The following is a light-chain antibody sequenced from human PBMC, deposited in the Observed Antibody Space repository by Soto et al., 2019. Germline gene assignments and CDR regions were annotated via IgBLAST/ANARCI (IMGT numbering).Light chain of an antibody. J-gene: IGLJ1*01. CDR1: SSDVGAYTY. CDR3: SSYRSTSNIGV. CDR2: DVS. Sequence: SALTQPASGFGSPGQSITISCSGTSSDVGAYTYVSWYQVHPGEPPKLVIYDVSKRPSGVSNRFSGSKSGNTASLTISGLQAEDEGNYYCSSYRSTSNIGVFGTGTKVTVL. V-gene: IGLV2-14*03.